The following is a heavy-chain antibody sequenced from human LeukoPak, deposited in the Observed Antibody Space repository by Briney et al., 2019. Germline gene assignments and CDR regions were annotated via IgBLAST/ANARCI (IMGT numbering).Heavy chain of an antibody. J-gene: IGHJ3*02. Sequence: SETLSLTCTVSGGSISSYYWSWIRQPAGKGLGWIGRIYTSGSTNYNPSLKSRVTMSVDTSKNQFSLKLSSVTAADTAVYYCATQTYYDILTGSHGAFDIWGQGTMVTVSS. CDR2: IYTSGST. CDR3: ATQTYYDILTGSHGAFDI. CDR1: GGSISSYY. V-gene: IGHV4-4*07. D-gene: IGHD3-9*01.